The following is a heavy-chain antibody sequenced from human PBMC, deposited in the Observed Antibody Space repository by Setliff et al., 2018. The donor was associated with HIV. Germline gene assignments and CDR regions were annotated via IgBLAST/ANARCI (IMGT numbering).Heavy chain of an antibody. V-gene: IGHV1-46*01. CDR1: GYTFTNYN. CDR3: ASSTITIFGVVPYYFDY. D-gene: IGHD3-3*01. Sequence: ASVKVSCKASGYTFTNYNIHWVRQAPGQGLEWMGILNPSYGSASYAQKFQGRVTMTRDASTSTVYMELHSLRSEDTAIYYCASSTITIFGVVPYYFDYWGQGTLVTVSS. CDR2: LNPSYGSA. J-gene: IGHJ4*02.